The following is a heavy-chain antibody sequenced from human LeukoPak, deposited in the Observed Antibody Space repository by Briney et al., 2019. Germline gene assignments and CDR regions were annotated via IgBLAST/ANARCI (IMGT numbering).Heavy chain of an antibody. V-gene: IGHV1-18*01. J-gene: IGHJ5*02. CDR3: ARDWWAYGDYGWFDP. Sequence: ASVKVSCKASGYTFTSYGISWVRQAPGQGLEWMGWISAYNGNTNYAQKLQGRVTMTTDTSTSTAYMELRSLRSDDTAVYYCARDWWAYGDYGWFDPWGQGTLVTVSS. CDR1: GYTFTSYG. CDR2: ISAYNGNT. D-gene: IGHD4-17*01.